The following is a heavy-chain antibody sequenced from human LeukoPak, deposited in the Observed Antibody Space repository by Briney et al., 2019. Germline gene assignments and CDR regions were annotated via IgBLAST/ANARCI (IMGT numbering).Heavy chain of an antibody. CDR1: GGSFSGYY. D-gene: IGHD6-19*01. CDR2: INHSGST. J-gene: IGHJ4*02. V-gene: IGHV4-34*01. CDR3: ARADPGGQWLVGGYYFDY. Sequence: SETLSLTCAVYGGSFSGYYWSWIRQPPGKGLEWIGEINHSGSTNYNPSLKSRVTISVDTSKNQFSLKLSSVTAADTAVYYCARADPGGQWLVGGYYFDYWGQGTLVTVSS.